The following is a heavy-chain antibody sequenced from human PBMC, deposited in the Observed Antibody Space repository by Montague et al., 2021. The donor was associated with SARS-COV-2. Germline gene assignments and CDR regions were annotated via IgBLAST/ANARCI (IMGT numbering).Heavy chain of an antibody. CDR2: IYYSGST. CDR3: ARDGFYYDRSGPSNFDY. J-gene: IGHJ4*02. V-gene: IGHV4-39*07. CDR1: VGSISSNNCY. D-gene: IGHD3-22*01. Sequence: SETLSLTCTVSVGSISSNNCYWGWIRQPPGKALEWIGSIYYSGSTYYNPSLKSRVTMSVDTSENQCSLKLSSVTAADTAVYYCARDGFYYDRSGPSNFDYWGQGTLVTVSS.